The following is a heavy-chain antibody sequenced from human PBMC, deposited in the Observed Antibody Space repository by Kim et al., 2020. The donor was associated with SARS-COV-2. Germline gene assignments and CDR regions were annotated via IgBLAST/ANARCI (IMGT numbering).Heavy chain of an antibody. CDR3: AREPTEQQWLVDY. J-gene: IGHJ4*02. V-gene: IGHV1-2*02. Sequence: YAQKFQGRVTMTRDTSIRTAYMELSRLRSDDTAVYYCAREPTEQQWLVDYWGQGTLVTVSS. D-gene: IGHD6-19*01.